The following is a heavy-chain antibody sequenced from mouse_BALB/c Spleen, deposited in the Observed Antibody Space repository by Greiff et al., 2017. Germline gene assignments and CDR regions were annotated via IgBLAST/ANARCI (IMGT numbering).Heavy chain of an antibody. D-gene: IGHD2-14*01. J-gene: IGHJ2*01. CDR2: INPGSGGT. CDR3: ARDYRFPYYFDY. CDR1: GYAFTNYL. Sequence: QVQLKESGAELVRPGTSVKVSFKASGYAFTNYLIEWVKQRPGQGLEWIGVINPGSGGTNYNEKFKGKATLTADKSSSTAYMQLSSLTSDDSAVYFCARDYRFPYYFDYWGQGTTLTVSS. V-gene: IGHV1-54*01.